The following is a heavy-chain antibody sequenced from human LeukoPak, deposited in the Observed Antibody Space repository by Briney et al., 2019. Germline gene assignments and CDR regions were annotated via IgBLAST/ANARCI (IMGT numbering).Heavy chain of an antibody. D-gene: IGHD3-22*01. CDR3: AKDPSHYDSSGYYYWAFDI. CDR2: IRYDGSNK. Sequence: GGSLRLSCAASGFTFSSYAMSWVRQAPGKGLEWVAFIRYDGSNKYYADSVKGRFTISRDNSKNTLYLQMNSLRAEDTAVYYCAKDPSHYDSSGYYYWAFDIWGQGTMVTVSS. CDR1: GFTFSSYA. J-gene: IGHJ3*02. V-gene: IGHV3-30*02.